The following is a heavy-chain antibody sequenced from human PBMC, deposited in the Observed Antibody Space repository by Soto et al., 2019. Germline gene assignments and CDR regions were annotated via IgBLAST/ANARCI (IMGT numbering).Heavy chain of an antibody. J-gene: IGHJ5*02. CDR3: ARGTYYYDSSGYYPPLSA. CDR1: GFTFSSYG. CDR2: IWYDGSNK. Sequence: PGGSLRLSCAAYGFTFSSYGMHWVRQAPGKGLEWVAVIWYDGSNKYYADSVKGRFTISRDNSKNTLYLQMNSLRAEDTAVYYCARGTYYYDSSGYYPPLSAWGQGTLVTVSS. D-gene: IGHD3-22*01. V-gene: IGHV3-33*01.